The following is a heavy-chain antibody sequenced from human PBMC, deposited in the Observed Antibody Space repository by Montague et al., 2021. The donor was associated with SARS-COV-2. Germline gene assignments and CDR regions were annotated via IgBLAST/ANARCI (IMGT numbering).Heavy chain of an antibody. CDR1: GFSLSTSGMC. D-gene: IGHD3-9*01. CDR3: ARTHYDILPGYYYDMDV. CDR2: IDWDDDK. Sequence: PALVKPTQTLTLTWTFSGFSLSTSGMCVSWIRQPPGKALEWLARIDWDDDKYYSTSLKTRLTISKDTYKNQVVLTMTNMDPVDTATYYCARTHYDILPGYYYDMDVWGQGTTVTVSS. J-gene: IGHJ6*02. V-gene: IGHV2-70*11.